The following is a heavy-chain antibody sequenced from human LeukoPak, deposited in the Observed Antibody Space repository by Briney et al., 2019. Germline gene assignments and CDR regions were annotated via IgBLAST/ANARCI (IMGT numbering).Heavy chain of an antibody. J-gene: IGHJ4*02. D-gene: IGHD1-26*01. Sequence: GGSLRLSCAASGFTFTSYSMSWVRQAPGKGLEWVSGTSDRGDYTYYADSVKGRFTISRDNSKSTLYLQMNSLRAEDTALYFCAKKAQYNGNYPLDYWGQGTLVTVSS. CDR1: GFTFTSYS. CDR2: TSDRGDYT. CDR3: AKKAQYNGNYPLDY. V-gene: IGHV3-23*01.